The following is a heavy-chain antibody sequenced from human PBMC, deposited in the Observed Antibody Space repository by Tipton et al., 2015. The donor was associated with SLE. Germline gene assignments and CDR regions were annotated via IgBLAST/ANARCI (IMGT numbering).Heavy chain of an antibody. V-gene: IGHV4-61*09. CDR3: ARGRGSSSSGHY. CDR2: IYFIGST. CDR1: GGSIISGSNY. D-gene: IGHD6-6*01. Sequence: TLSLTCTVSGGSIISGSNYWNWIRQSAGKGLEWIGHIYFIGSTNYNPSLKSRATIPLDTSKNQFSLQLSPVTAADTAVYYCARGRGSSSSGHYWGQGTLVTVSS. J-gene: IGHJ4*02.